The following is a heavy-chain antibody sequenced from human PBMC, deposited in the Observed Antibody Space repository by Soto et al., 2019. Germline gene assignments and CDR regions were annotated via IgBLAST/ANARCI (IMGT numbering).Heavy chain of an antibody. J-gene: IGHJ4*02. CDR3: VSRIFEHFEL. CDR1: VFTFSRHG. CDR2: IDNSGART. Sequence: GASLRLSCAASVFTFSRHGMGWVRQPPGKGLEWISTIDNSGARTHYEDSVEGPFSISRDKSWSTMHLQMNCLTTDDTAVYYCVSRIFEHFELGGQGTRVSVSS. V-gene: IGHV3-23*01. D-gene: IGHD3-9*01.